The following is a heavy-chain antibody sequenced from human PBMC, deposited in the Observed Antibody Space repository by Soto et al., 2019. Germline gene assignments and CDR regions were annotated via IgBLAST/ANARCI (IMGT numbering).Heavy chain of an antibody. CDR2: ISSTTNYI. Sequence: GGSLRLSCAASGFTFTRSSMTWVRQAPGKGLEWVSSISSTTNYIYYGDSMKGRFTISRDNAKNSLYLEMNSLRAEDTAVYYCARESEDLTSNFDYGGQGTLVTVS. CDR1: GFTFTRSS. CDR3: ARESEDLTSNFDY. V-gene: IGHV3-21*06. J-gene: IGHJ4*02.